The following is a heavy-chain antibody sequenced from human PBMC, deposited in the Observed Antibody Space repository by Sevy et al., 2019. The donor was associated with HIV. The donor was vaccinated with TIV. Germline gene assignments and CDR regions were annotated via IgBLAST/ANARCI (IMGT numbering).Heavy chain of an antibody. V-gene: IGHV3-7*01. Sequence: GGSLRLSCAASGFSFSIYWMSWVRQAPGKGLEWVATMKQDGSEEDYVDSVKGRFTISRDNAKTSLFLQMNSMSAEDTAVYYCVREGLGGYSYSLDYWGHGTLVTVSS. CDR2: MKQDGSEE. D-gene: IGHD5-18*01. CDR3: VREGLGGYSYSLDY. J-gene: IGHJ4*01. CDR1: GFSFSIYW.